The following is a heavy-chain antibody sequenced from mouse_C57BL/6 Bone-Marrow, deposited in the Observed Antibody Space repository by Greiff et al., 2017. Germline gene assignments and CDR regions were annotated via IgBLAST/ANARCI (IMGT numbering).Heavy chain of an antibody. CDR3: ARRAGGYYFDY. D-gene: IGHD3-1*01. J-gene: IGHJ2*01. V-gene: IGHV1-55*01. CDR1: GYTFTSYW. CDR2: IYPGSGST. Sequence: VQLQQPGAELVKPGASVKMSCKASGYTFTSYWLTWVKQRPGQGLEWIGDIYPGSGSTNYNEKFKSKATRTVDTASSTAYMQLSSLTSEESAVYYCARRAGGYYFDYWGQGTTLTVSS.